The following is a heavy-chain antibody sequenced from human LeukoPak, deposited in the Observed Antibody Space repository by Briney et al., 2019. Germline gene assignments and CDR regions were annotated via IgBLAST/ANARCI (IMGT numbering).Heavy chain of an antibody. J-gene: IGHJ4*02. Sequence: GASVKVSCKASGYTFTVYYMHWVRQAPGQGLEWMGWINPNSGGTNYAQKFQGRVTMTRDTSISTAYMELSRLRSDDTAVYYCARGVFPWFGELPGLDYWGQGTLVTVSS. CDR2: INPNSGGT. V-gene: IGHV1-2*02. D-gene: IGHD3-10*01. CDR3: ARGVFPWFGELPGLDY. CDR1: GYTFTVYY.